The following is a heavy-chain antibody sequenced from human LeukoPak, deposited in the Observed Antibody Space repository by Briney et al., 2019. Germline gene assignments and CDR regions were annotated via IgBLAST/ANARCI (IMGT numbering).Heavy chain of an antibody. Sequence: GESLKISCKGSGYSFTSYWIGWVRQMPGKGLEWMGIIHPHDSNIRYSPSFQGQVTISADKSISTAYLQWSSLKASDTAMYYCARHGGVATMRQGRYYYYYMDVRGKGTTVTVSS. J-gene: IGHJ6*03. CDR2: IHPHDSNI. D-gene: IGHD5-12*01. CDR3: ARHGGVATMRQGRYYYYYMDV. V-gene: IGHV5-51*01. CDR1: GYSFTSYW.